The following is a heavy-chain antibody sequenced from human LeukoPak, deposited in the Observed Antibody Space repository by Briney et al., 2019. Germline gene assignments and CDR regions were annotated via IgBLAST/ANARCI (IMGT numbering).Heavy chain of an antibody. J-gene: IGHJ4*02. CDR1: GGSISSSSYY. CDR3: AKSDYYDSSGHPSSFEY. Sequence: PSETLSLTCTVSGGSISSSSYYWGWVRQAPGKGLEWVSAISGGGGSTYYADSVKGRFTISRDNSKNTLYLQMNSLRPEDTAVYYCAKSDYYDSSGHPSSFEYWGQGTLVTVSS. V-gene: IGHV3-23*01. D-gene: IGHD3-22*01. CDR2: ISGGGGST.